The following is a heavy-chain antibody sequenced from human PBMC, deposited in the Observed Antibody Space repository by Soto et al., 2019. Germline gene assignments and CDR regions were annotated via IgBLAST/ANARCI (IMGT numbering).Heavy chain of an antibody. CDR3: ASYYWGLDY. V-gene: IGHV4-30-2*01. Sequence: SETLSLTCAVSGGSISSGGYSWSWIRQPPGKGLEWIGYIYHSGSTYYNPSLKSRVTISVDRSKNQFSLKLSSVTAADTAVYYCASYYWGLDYWGQGALVTVSS. D-gene: IGHD3-10*01. CDR2: IYHSGST. J-gene: IGHJ4*02. CDR1: GGSISSGGYS.